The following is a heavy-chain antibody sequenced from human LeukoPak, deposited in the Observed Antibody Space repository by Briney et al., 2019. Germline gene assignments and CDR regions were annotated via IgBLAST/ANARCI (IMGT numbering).Heavy chain of an antibody. J-gene: IGHJ5*02. V-gene: IGHV4-31*03. D-gene: IGHD3-22*01. CDR1: GGSISSGGYY. CDR3: ARAIGAFYDSSGYYKLDWFDP. CDR2: IYYSGST. Sequence: SETLFLTCTVSGGSISSGGYYWSWIRQHPGKGLEWIGYIYYSGSTYYNPSLKSRVTISVDTSKNQFSLKLSSVTAADTAVYYCARAIGAFYDSSGYYKLDWFDPWGQGTLVTVSS.